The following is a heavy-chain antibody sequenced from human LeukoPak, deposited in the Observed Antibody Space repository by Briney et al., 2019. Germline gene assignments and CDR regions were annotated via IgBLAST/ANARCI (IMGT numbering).Heavy chain of an antibody. Sequence: GGSLRLSCAASGFTFSSYVLHWVRQAPGKGLEWVAVISYDGSNKYYADSVKGRFTISRDNSKNTLYLQMNSLRAEDTAVYYCARDRPVIVVADAFDIWGQGTMVTVSS. CDR3: ARDRPVIVVADAFDI. V-gene: IGHV3-30*04. CDR2: ISYDGSNK. J-gene: IGHJ3*02. D-gene: IGHD3-22*01. CDR1: GFTFSSYV.